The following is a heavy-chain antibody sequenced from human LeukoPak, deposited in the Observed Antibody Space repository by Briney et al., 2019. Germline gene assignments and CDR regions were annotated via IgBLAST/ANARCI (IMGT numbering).Heavy chain of an antibody. D-gene: IGHD5-12*01. CDR3: ASEEVTTNQFDY. J-gene: IGHJ4*02. V-gene: IGHV1-2*02. CDR2: INPHSGGT. CDR1: GYXLTGYY. Sequence: ASVKVSCRASGYXLTGYYIHWVRHAPGQGLGWMGWINPHSGGTNYAQKFQGRVTMTRDTSISTAYMELSRLRSDDTAVDYCASEEVTTNQFDYWGQGTLVTVSS.